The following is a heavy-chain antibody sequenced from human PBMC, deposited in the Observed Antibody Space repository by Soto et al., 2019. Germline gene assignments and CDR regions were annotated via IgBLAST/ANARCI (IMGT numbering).Heavy chain of an antibody. J-gene: IGHJ4*02. CDR2: ISDRSNTI. CDR1: GFTFSDYN. CDR3: TREGDGSGFFSDF. D-gene: IGHD3-22*01. Sequence: GGSLRLSCVASGFTFSDYNMNWVRQAPGKGLEWVSFISDRSNTIYYADSVKGRFTISRDNAKNSLYLLMNSLRAEDTAVYYCTREGDGSGFFSDFWGQGALVTVSS. V-gene: IGHV3-48*01.